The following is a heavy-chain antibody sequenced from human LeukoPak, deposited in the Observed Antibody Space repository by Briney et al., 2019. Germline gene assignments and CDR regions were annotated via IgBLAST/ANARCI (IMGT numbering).Heavy chain of an antibody. Sequence: GGSLRLSCAASGFTFSSYAMHWVRQAPGKGLEWVAFIRYDGSNKYYADSVKGRFTISRDNSKNTLYLQMNSLRAEDTAVYYCAKEYSSGREVKFDYWGQGTLVTVSS. CDR2: IRYDGSNK. CDR1: GFTFSSYA. D-gene: IGHD6-19*01. V-gene: IGHV3-30*02. J-gene: IGHJ4*02. CDR3: AKEYSSGREVKFDY.